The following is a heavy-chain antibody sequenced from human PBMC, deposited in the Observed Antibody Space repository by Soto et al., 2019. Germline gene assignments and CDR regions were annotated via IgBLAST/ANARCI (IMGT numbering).Heavy chain of an antibody. D-gene: IGHD3-22*01. CDR1: GGTFSSYT. V-gene: IGHV1-69*02. CDR3: APTRDYYDSSGHSTQLFDY. CDR2: IIPILGIA. J-gene: IGHJ4*02. Sequence: QVQLVQSGAEVKKPGSSVKVSCKASGGTFSSYTISWVRQAPGQGLEWMGRIIPILGIANYAQKFQGRVTITADKSTSPDYMELSRLRSEDTAVYYCAPTRDYYDSSGHSTQLFDYWGQGTLVTVSS.